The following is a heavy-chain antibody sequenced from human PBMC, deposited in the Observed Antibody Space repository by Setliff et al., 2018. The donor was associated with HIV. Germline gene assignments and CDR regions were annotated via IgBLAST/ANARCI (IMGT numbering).Heavy chain of an antibody. J-gene: IGHJ5*02. CDR3: ARRGRDGVFIMFATGFDP. CDR1: GGSITSYY. V-gene: IGHV4-4*07. D-gene: IGHD2-8*01. CDR2: IYISGST. Sequence: SETLSLTCTVSGGSITSYYWSWIRQPAGKGLEWFGRIYISGSTDYNPSFASRVTMSIDTSKNQFSLKLNSVTAADTAVYYCARRGRDGVFIMFATGFDPWGQGALVTVSS.